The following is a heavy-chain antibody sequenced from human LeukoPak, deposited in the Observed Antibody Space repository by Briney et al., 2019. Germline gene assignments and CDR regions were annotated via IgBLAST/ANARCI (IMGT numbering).Heavy chain of an antibody. J-gene: IGHJ5*02. CDR1: GYTFTDYP. V-gene: IGHV1-3*01. D-gene: IGHD6-13*01. CDR2: INAGNGNT. Sequence: ASVKVSCKASGYTFTDYPMHWVRQAPGQRLEWMGWINAGNGNTKVSQKFQDRVTISRDTSASTVYMEVSSLRSEDTAVYYCARGRQQLKWFDPWGQGTLVIVSS. CDR3: ARGRQQLKWFDP.